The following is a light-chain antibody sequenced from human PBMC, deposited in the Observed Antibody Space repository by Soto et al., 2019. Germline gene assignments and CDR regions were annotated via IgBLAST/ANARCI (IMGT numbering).Light chain of an antibody. V-gene: IGKV3-20*01. Sequence: EIVLTQSPATLSLSPGERATLSCRASQSVSSYLAWYQQKPGQAPRLLIYDASNRATDIPNRFSGSGSGTDFTLTITRLEPEDFAVYFCQQYGGSPPTFGQGTKVEIK. CDR3: QQYGGSPPT. J-gene: IGKJ1*01. CDR1: QSVSSY. CDR2: DAS.